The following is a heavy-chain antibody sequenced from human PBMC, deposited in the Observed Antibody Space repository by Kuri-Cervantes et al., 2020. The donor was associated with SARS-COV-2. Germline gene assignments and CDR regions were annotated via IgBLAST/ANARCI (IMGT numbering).Heavy chain of an antibody. J-gene: IGHJ6*01. Sequence: GGSLRLSCAASGFTFSSYWMHWVRQAPGKGLVWVSRINSDGSSTSHADSVKGRFTISRDNAKNTLYLQMNSLRGDDTAVYYCAKAVRGHYASGSRDTGGMDVWGQGATVTVSS. V-gene: IGHV3-74*01. CDR3: AKAVRGHYASGSRDTGGMDV. D-gene: IGHD3-10*01. CDR2: INSDGSST. CDR1: GFTFSSYW.